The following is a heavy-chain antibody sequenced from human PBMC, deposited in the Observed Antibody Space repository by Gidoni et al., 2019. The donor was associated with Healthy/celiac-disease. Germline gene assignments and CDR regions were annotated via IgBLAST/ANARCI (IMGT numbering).Heavy chain of an antibody. CDR2: ISGSGGST. V-gene: IGHV3-23*01. D-gene: IGHD2-2*02. CDR1: GFTFRSYA. CDR3: AKGGVVQYQLLYRDEGWFDP. J-gene: IGHJ5*02. Sequence: EVQLLESGGGLVQPGGSLRLSCAASGFTFRSYAMSWVRQAPGKGLEWVSAISGSGGSTYYADSVKGRFTISRDNSKNTLYLQMNSLRAEDTAVYYCAKGGVVQYQLLYRDEGWFDPWGQGTLVTVSS.